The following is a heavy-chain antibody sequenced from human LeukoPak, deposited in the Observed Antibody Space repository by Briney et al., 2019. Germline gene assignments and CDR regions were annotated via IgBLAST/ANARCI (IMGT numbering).Heavy chain of an antibody. CDR1: GGSISGYY. V-gene: IGHV4-4*07. D-gene: IGHD3-10*01. CDR3: AREEDGSGSYYYYYYMDV. J-gene: IGHJ6*03. Sequence: PSETLSLTRTVSGGSISGYYWNWIPQPAGEGLEGIGRIYISGSTHYHPSLKRRAAMSIDTSKQQFSLKLNSVTAARTAGHYCAREEDGSGSYYYYYYMDVWGKGTTVTISS. CDR2: IYISGST.